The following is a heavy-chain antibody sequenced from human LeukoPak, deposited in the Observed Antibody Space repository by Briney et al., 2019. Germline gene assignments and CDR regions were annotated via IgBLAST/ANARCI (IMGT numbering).Heavy chain of an antibody. D-gene: IGHD3-22*01. CDR3: ATRPSYYYHSSGYPRHFDH. CDR1: GDTLTELC. V-gene: IGHV1-24*01. CDR2: FDPEDGET. J-gene: IGHJ4*02. Sequence: ASVKVACKAAGDTLTELCMHWVQQAPGKGLERMGGFDPEDGETIYAQKFQRRITMTEDPYTHTAYMELRSLRSEDTAVYYYATRPSYYYHSSGYPRHFDHWQQGPLVPVSS.